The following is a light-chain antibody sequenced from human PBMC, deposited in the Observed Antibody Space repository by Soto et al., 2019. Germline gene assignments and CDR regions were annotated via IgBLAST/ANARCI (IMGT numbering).Light chain of an antibody. V-gene: IGKV3-20*01. Sequence: EMVLTQSPGTLSLSPGERATLSCRASQSVSDTFLAWYQQKTGQAPRLLIYGTSNRAAGIPDRFSGGGSGTEFSLAISRLEPEDVAVYYCQHYGRSPPWTFGQGTKVEIK. CDR1: QSVSDTF. CDR2: GTS. CDR3: QHYGRSPPWT. J-gene: IGKJ1*01.